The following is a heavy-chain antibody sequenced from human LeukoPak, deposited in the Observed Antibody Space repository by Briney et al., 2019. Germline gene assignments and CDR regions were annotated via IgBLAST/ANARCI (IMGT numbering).Heavy chain of an antibody. Sequence: PGGSLRLSCAASVFTFSIYSMNCVRHAPGKGLEWFSSISSSSSYIYYADSVKVRFTISRDKAKNSLYLQMNSLSDENTVVYYCARAHSVDYWGQGTLVTVSS. CDR2: ISSSSSYI. V-gene: IGHV3-21*01. J-gene: IGHJ4*02. CDR1: VFTFSIYS. CDR3: ARAHSVDY. D-gene: IGHD2-21*01.